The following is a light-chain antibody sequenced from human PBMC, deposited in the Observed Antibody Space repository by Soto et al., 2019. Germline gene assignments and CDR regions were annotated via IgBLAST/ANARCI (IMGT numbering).Light chain of an antibody. CDR1: QSVVTY. Sequence: ELVLTQSPATLSLSPGERATLSCRASQSVVTYLAWYQQKPGQAPRLLIYDASNRATGIPARFSGSGSGTAVTLTSSSLEPEDFAVYYCQQRSNWPPLTFGGGTKVEIK. J-gene: IGKJ4*01. V-gene: IGKV3-11*01. CDR3: QQRSNWPPLT. CDR2: DAS.